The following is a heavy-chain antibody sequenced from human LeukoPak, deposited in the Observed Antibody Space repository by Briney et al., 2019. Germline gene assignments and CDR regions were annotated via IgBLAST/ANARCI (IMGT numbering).Heavy chain of an antibody. CDR3: ASTSPRGDSSGYYYVD. CDR1: GGTFSSYA. J-gene: IGHJ4*02. Sequence: SVKVSCKASGGTFSSYAISWVRQAPGQGLEWMGGVIPIFGTANYAQKFQGRVTITTDESTSTAYMELSSLRSEDTAVYYCASTSPRGDSSGYYYVDWGQGTLVTVSS. V-gene: IGHV1-69*05. D-gene: IGHD3-22*01. CDR2: VIPIFGTA.